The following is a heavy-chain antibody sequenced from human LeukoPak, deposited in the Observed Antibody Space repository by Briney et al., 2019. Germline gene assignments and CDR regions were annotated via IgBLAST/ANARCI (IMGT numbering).Heavy chain of an antibody. CDR3: ARASGVAVAGSL. Sequence: SETLSLTCAVYGGSFSGDFWSWIRQSPGKGLEWIGEINHGGSTTYNPSLQSRVTMSVDTSKNQFSLKLSSVTAADTAVYYCARASGVAVAGSLWGQGTLVTVSS. J-gene: IGHJ4*02. D-gene: IGHD6-19*01. CDR2: INHGGST. V-gene: IGHV4-34*01. CDR1: GGSFSGDF.